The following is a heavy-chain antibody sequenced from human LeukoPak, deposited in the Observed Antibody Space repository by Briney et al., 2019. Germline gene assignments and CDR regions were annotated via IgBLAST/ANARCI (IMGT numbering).Heavy chain of an antibody. Sequence: PRGSLRLSCAVSGFTVKSKYMSWVRQAPGKGLEWVSVVYPGGFTDHADSVKGRFTISRDTSKNTVYFQMNNLRAEDTAVYYCTIGGVIWRMDVWGQGTTVAVSS. CDR2: VYPGGFT. D-gene: IGHD3-10*01. CDR1: GFTVKSKY. J-gene: IGHJ6*02. V-gene: IGHV3-66*01. CDR3: TIGGVIWRMDV.